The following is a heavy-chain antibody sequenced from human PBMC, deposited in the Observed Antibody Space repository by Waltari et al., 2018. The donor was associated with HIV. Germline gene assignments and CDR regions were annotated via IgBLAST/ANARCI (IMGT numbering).Heavy chain of an antibody. D-gene: IGHD3-3*01. CDR3: TKGRRGALFGDE. CDR2: MNPDNGDA. J-gene: IGHJ4*02. V-gene: IGHV1-8*02. CDR1: GYSFIHFD. Sequence: QVQLERSVAELKQPRASVRASCRASGYSFIHFDINWVRRAPGRGLEWVGWMNPDNGDAGYGHKFKGRFTLTRDTTTDTAYMDVTNLKSEDTAIYYCTKGRRGALFGDEWGQGTLVTVSS.